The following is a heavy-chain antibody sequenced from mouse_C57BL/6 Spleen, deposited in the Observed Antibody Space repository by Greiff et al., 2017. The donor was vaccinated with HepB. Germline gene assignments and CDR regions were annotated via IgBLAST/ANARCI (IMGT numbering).Heavy chain of an antibody. J-gene: IGHJ4*01. CDR3: ARYSTDDGYYVFYAMDD. CDR1: GFTFTDYY. CDR2: IRNKANGYTT. V-gene: IGHV7-3*01. Sequence: EVQGVESGGGLVQPGGSLSLSCAASGFTFTDYYMSWVRQPPGKALEWLGFIRNKANGYTTEYSASVKGRFTISRDNSQSILYLQMNALKAEDSATYDWARYSTDDGYYVFYAMDDWGQGTSVTVSS. D-gene: IGHD2-3*01.